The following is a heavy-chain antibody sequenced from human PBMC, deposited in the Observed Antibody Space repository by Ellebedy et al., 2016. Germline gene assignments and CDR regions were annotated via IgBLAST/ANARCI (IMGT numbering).Heavy chain of an antibody. V-gene: IGHV5-51*01. CDR1: GFSLTSFW. CDR2: IYPGDSDT. D-gene: IGHD6-6*01. CDR3: ARLEFSSSYLDY. J-gene: IGHJ4*02. Sequence: GESLKISCKAFGFSLTSFWIGWVRQTPGKGLEWMGIIYPGDSDTRYSPSFQGQVTISADRSISTAYLQWSSLKASDTAMFYCARLEFSSSYLDYWGQGTLVTVSS.